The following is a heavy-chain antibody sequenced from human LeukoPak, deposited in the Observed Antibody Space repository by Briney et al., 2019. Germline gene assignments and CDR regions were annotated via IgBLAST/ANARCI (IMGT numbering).Heavy chain of an antibody. V-gene: IGHV3-11*03. CDR1: GFTFSDYY. D-gene: IGHD6-13*01. CDR3: AKFGQQLAMGRDAFDI. CDR2: ISSSSSYT. J-gene: IGHJ3*02. Sequence: PGGSLRLSCAASGFTFSDYYMSWIRQAPGKGLEWVSYISSSSSYTNYADSVKGRFTISRDNAKNSLYLQMNGLRAEDTAVYYCAKFGQQLAMGRDAFDIWGQGTMVTVSS.